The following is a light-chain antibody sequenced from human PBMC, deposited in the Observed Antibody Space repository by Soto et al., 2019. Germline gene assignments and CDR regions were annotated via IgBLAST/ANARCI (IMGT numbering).Light chain of an antibody. V-gene: IGKV1D-13*01. CDR1: QGISSA. CDR2: DVS. Sequence: AIQLTQSPSSLSASAGDRVTITCRASQGISSALSWYQQKPGKAPKLLIYDVSTLESGVPSRFSGSGSGTDFALTISSLQPEDFATYYFQQFNNYPLTFGGGTKVEIK. J-gene: IGKJ4*01. CDR3: QQFNNYPLT.